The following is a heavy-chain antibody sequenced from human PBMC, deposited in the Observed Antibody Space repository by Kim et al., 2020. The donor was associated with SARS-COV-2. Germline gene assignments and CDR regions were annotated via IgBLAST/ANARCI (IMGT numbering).Heavy chain of an antibody. CDR2: EK. CDR3: AHSGISSWFT. Sequence: EKRYSPSLKSRITITKDTSKNQVVLTMTNMDPVDTATYYCAHSGISSWFTWGQGTLVTVSS. V-gene: IGHV2-5*01. J-gene: IGHJ5*02. D-gene: IGHD6-13*01.